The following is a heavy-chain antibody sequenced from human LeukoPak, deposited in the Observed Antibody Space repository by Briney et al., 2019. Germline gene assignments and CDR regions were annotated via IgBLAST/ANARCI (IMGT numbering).Heavy chain of an antibody. J-gene: IGHJ4*02. CDR1: GFTFSSYG. D-gene: IGHD6-19*01. Sequence: GSLRLSCAASGFTFSSYGMHWVRQAPGKGLEWVAVISYDGSNKYYADSVKGRFTISRDNSKNTLYLQMNSLRAEDTAVYYCAKDISKMDSSGWYDYWGQGTLVTVSS. CDR3: AKDISKMDSSGWYDY. V-gene: IGHV3-30*18. CDR2: ISYDGSNK.